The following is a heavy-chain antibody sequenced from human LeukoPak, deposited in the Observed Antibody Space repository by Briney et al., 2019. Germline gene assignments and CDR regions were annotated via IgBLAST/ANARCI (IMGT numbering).Heavy chain of an antibody. CDR3: ARGGIQLWSNNWVDP. D-gene: IGHD5-18*01. Sequence: PSETLSLTCTVSGGSMSSYYWSWIRQPPGKGLEWIGYIYYSGTTNYNPSLRSRATISVDTSKNQFSLKLNSVTAADTAVYYCARGGIQLWSNNWVDPWGQGTLVTVSS. CDR1: GGSMSSYY. V-gene: IGHV4-59*01. CDR2: IYYSGTT. J-gene: IGHJ5*02.